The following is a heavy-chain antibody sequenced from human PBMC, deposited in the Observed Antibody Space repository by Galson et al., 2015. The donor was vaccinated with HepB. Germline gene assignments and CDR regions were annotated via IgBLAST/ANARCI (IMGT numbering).Heavy chain of an antibody. CDR1: GYTFTSYG. D-gene: IGHD2-8*01. CDR3: ARDGGVLMVYAIEGPLQLDY. V-gene: IGHV1-18*04. Sequence: QSGAEVKKPGASVKVSCKASGYTFTSYGISWVRQAPGQGLEWMGWISAYNGNTNYAQKLQGRVTMTTDTSTSTAYMELRSLRSDDTAVYYCARDGGVLMVYAIEGPLQLDYWGQGTLVTVSS. J-gene: IGHJ4*02. CDR2: ISAYNGNT.